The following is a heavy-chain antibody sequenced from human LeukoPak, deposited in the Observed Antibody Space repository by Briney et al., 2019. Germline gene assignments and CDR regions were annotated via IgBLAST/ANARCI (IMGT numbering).Heavy chain of an antibody. CDR3: ARVEPVDTAMVTVIDY. J-gene: IGHJ4*02. CDR1: GYTFTSYG. V-gene: IGHV1-18*01. CDR2: ISAYNGNT. D-gene: IGHD5-18*01. Sequence: ASVKVSCKASGYTFTSYGIGWVRQAPGQGLEWMGWISAYNGNTNYAQKLQGRVTMTTDTSTSTAYMELRSLRSDDTAVYYCARVEPVDTAMVTVIDYWGQGTLVTVSS.